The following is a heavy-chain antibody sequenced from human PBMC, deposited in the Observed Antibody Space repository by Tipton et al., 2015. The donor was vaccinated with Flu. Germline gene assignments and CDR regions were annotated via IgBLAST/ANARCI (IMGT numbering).Heavy chain of an antibody. CDR3: ARGPRLSVLRMVGGFDY. V-gene: IGHV4-38-2*02. Sequence: TLSLTCTVSGYSISSGYYWDWIRQPPGKGLEWIGSLYHSGTTYNNPSHKSRVTMSLDTPKNQSPRKLSSVTAAETAVYYCARGPRLSVLRMVGGFDYWGQGSLVT. CDR2: LYHSGTT. CDR1: GYSISSGYY. J-gene: IGHJ4*02. D-gene: IGHD2-8*01.